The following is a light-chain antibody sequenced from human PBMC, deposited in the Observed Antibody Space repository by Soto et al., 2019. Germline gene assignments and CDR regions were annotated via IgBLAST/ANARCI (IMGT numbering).Light chain of an antibody. CDR3: QQFSGPLT. CDR1: QDISTA. CDR2: DAT. Sequence: AIQLTQSPSSLSASVGDRVIITCRARQDISTALAWYQQLPGKAPRLLVYDATSSESGVPPRFSGSGSGTKFTLTISSLQPEDFATYYCQQFSGPLTFGGGTKVEIK. J-gene: IGKJ4*01. V-gene: IGKV1-13*02.